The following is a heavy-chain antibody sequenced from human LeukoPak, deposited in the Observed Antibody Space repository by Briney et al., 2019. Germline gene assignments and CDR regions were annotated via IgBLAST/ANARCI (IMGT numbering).Heavy chain of an antibody. D-gene: IGHD3-10*01. V-gene: IGHV4-30-4*08. CDR3: AREVSRLLWFGESIGHFGY. CDR1: GGSISSGGYY. J-gene: IGHJ4*02. CDR2: IYYSGST. Sequence: SETLSLTCTVSGGSISSGGYYWSWIRQHPGKGLEWIGYIYYSGSTYYNPSLKSRVTISVDTSKNQFSLKLSSVTAADTAVYYCAREVSRLLWFGESIGHFGYWGQGTLVTVSS.